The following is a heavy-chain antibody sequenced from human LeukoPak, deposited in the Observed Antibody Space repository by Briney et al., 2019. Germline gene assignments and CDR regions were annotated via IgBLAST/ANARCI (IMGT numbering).Heavy chain of an antibody. CDR1: GFTLSSYA. CDR2: ISSNGGST. Sequence: GGSLRLSCSASGFTLSSYAMHWVRQAPGKGLKCVSAISSNGGSTFYADSVRGRFTISGDNSKNTLYLQMSSLRPEDTAVYYCVMAISGYDPQRFDYWGQGTLVTVSS. CDR3: VMAISGYDPQRFDY. J-gene: IGHJ4*02. V-gene: IGHV3-64D*09. D-gene: IGHD5-12*01.